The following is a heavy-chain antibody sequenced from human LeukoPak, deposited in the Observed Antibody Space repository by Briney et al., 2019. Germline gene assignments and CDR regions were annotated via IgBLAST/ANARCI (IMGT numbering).Heavy chain of an antibody. V-gene: IGHV1-69*05. D-gene: IGHD1-1*01. CDR1: GGTFSSYA. J-gene: IGHJ4*02. CDR2: IIPIFGTA. Sequence: ASVKVSCKASGGTFSSYAISWVRQAPGRGLEWMGGIIPIFGTANYAQKFQGRVTITTDESTSTAYMELSSLGSEDTAVYYCARGRGWNDVVDYWGQGTLVTVSS. CDR3: ARGRGWNDVVDY.